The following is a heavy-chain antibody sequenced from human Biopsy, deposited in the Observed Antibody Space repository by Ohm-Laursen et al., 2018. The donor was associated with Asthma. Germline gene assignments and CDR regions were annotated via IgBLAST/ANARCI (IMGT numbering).Heavy chain of an antibody. D-gene: IGHD3-22*01. V-gene: IGHV3-53*01. CDR1: GFAVSRDY. CDR3: ARGDSSNWSHYYFDY. J-gene: IGHJ4*02. CDR2: IYSGGTS. Sequence: GSLRLPCTASGFAVSRDYMFWVRQAPGKGLERVSVIYSGGTSHTADSVRGRFTISRDYSKNTLYLQMHSLRAEDTAVYYCARGDSSNWSHYYFDYWGQGTLVTVSS.